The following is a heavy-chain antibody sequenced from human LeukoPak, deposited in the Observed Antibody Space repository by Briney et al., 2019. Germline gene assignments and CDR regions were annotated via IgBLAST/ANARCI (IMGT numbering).Heavy chain of an antibody. CDR2: IYSGGST. CDR3: ARMGVGRAFDI. D-gene: IGHD1-26*01. Sequence: GSLRLSCAASGFTVSSNYMSLVRQAPGKGLEWVSVIYSGGSTYYADSVKGRFTISRDNSKNTLYLQMNSLRAKDTAVYYCARMGVGRAFDIWGQGTMVTVSS. CDR1: GFTVSSNY. J-gene: IGHJ3*02. V-gene: IGHV3-66*01.